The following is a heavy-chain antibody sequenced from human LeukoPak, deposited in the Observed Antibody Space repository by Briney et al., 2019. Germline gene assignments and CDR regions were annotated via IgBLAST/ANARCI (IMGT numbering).Heavy chain of an antibody. V-gene: IGHV1-18*04. CDR1: GYTFSDYY. CDR2: ISAYNGNT. CDR3: ARMTSKYYYYMDV. J-gene: IGHJ6*03. Sequence: ASVKVSCKASGYTFSDYYIHWVRRAPGQPLEWMGWISAYNGNTNYAQKLQGRVTMTTDTSTSTAYMELRSLRSDDTAVYYCARMTSKYYYYMDVWGKGTTVTVSS.